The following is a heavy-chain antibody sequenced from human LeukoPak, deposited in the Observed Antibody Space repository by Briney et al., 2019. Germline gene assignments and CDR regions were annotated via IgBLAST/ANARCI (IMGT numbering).Heavy chain of an antibody. CDR2: ISHSGSS. Sequence: PSETLSLTCAVPGYSISSGYFWAWIRQPPGKGLEWIGSISHSGSSYSKPSLKSRVIISVDTSNNLFSLKLSSVTAADTAVYYCARDSSGYCGSTRCFDSAFDIWGQGTVVTVSS. D-gene: IGHD2-2*01. V-gene: IGHV4-38-2*02. CDR1: GYSISSGYF. CDR3: ARDSSGYCGSTRCFDSAFDI. J-gene: IGHJ3*02.